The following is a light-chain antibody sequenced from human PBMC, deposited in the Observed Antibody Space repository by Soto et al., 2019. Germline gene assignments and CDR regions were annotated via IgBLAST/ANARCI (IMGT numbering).Light chain of an antibody. V-gene: IGKV3-15*01. J-gene: IGKJ2*01. CDR3: LQHKSWPFT. Sequence: EIVMTQSPATLSVSPGERATLSCRASQSVSSSLAWFQQKPGQAPRLLIYAASARATGIAARLSGSGSETEFTLTISSLQSEDFAVYYCLQHKSWPFTFGQGTK. CDR2: AAS. CDR1: QSVSSS.